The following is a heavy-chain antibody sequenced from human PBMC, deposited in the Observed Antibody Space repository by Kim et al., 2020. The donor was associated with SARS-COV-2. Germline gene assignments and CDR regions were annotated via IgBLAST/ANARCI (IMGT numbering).Heavy chain of an antibody. Sequence: ASVKVSCKASGYTFTDYYIHWVRQAPGQGLEWMGWINPYSGDTNYAQKFQGRVTMTRDTYISTPYVELSSLRSDDTAVYYCARSAHFWSGHYLDFWGQGTLITVSS. J-gene: IGHJ4*02. D-gene: IGHD3-3*01. CDR2: INPYSGDT. V-gene: IGHV1-2*02. CDR1: GYTFTDYY. CDR3: ARSAHFWSGHYLDF.